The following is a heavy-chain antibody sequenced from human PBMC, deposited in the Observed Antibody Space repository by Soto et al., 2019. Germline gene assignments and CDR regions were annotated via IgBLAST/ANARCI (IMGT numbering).Heavy chain of an antibody. D-gene: IGHD1-1*01. V-gene: IGHV4-34*01. CDR2: INHSGTT. CDR1: GGSFSGYY. CDR3: ARVDFTTTCHKGSEY. J-gene: IGHJ4*02. Sequence: QVHLQQWGAGLLKPSETLSLTCAVYGGSFSGYYWGWIRQPPGEGQEFIGEINHSGTTSYNPSLKSRVTISVDTSNNQLSLKLSAVTAADTAVYYCARVDFTTTCHKGSEYWGQGTLVTVSS.